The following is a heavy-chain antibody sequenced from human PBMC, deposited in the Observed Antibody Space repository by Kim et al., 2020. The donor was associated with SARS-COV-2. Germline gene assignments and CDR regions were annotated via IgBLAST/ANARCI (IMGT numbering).Heavy chain of an antibody. CDR1: GGSISSGGYY. D-gene: IGHD2-15*01. Sequence: SETLSLTCTVSGGSISSGGYYWSWIRQHPGKGLEWIGYIYYSGSTYYNPSLKSRVTISVDTSKNQFSLKLSSVTAADTAVYYCARGYCSGGSCYYPHWGQGTLVTVSS. V-gene: IGHV4-31*03. CDR2: IYYSGST. J-gene: IGHJ4*02. CDR3: ARGYCSGGSCYYPH.